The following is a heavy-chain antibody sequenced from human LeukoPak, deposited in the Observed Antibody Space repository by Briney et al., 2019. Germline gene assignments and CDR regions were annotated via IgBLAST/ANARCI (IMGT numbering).Heavy chain of an antibody. V-gene: IGHV3-30*02. CDR3: ARLTTMTTTGGPFDY. CDR2: IRYDGSNK. D-gene: IGHD4-17*01. J-gene: IGHJ4*02. Sequence: PGGSLRLSCAASGFTFSSYGMHWVRQAPGKGLEWVAFIRYDGSNKYYADSVKGRFTISRDNAKNSLYLQMNSLRAEDTAVYCCARLTTMTTTGGPFDYWGQGTLVTVSS. CDR1: GFTFSSYG.